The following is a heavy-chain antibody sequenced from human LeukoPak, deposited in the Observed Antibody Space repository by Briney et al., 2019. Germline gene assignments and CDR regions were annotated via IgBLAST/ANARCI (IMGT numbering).Heavy chain of an antibody. D-gene: IGHD6-13*01. V-gene: IGHV4-34*01. CDR2: IHHSGST. J-gene: IGHJ4*02. CDR3: ARYNLGEGHEYSSSWYFDY. Sequence: GSLRLSCAASGFTFSSYGMHWIRQPPGKGLEWIGEIHHSGSTNYNPSLKSRVTISVDTSKNQFSLKLSSVTAADTAVYYCARYNLGEGHEYSSSWYFDYWGQGTLVTVSS. CDR1: GFTFSSYG.